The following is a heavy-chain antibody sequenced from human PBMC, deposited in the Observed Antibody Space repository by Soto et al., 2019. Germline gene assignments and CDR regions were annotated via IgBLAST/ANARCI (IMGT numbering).Heavy chain of an antibody. CDR2: VISLFGTA. CDR1: GGTFSSHS. Sequence: VQLMQSVAEVKKPGSSVKVSCKASGGTFSSHSLNWVRQAPGQGLEWMGGVISLFGTANYAHNFKGRVTITADQSTSTAYMELNSLRSDDTAVYYCAREVGYGDFSAALLDWGQGTLVTGSS. V-gene: IGHV1-69*01. CDR3: AREVGYGDFSAALLD. J-gene: IGHJ4*02. D-gene: IGHD4-17*01.